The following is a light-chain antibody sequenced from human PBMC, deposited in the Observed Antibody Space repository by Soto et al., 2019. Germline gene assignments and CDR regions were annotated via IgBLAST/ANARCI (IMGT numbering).Light chain of an antibody. J-gene: IGLJ3*02. CDR1: GSDIGAYNF. V-gene: IGLV2-8*01. CDR3: YSYAGRNIWV. CDR2: GVT. Sequence: QSVLAQPPSASGSPGQSVTISCTGSGSDIGAYNFVSWYQQHPGKAPKLMIFGVTERPSGVPDRFSGSKSGHTASLNVSGLQADDEAVYYCYSYAGRNIWVFGGGTKLTVL.